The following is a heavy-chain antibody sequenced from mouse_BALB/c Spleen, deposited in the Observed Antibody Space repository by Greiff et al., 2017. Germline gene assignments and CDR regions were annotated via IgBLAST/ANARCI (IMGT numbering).Heavy chain of an antibody. CDR3: ARDRGNYGAWFAY. V-gene: IGHV2-9*02. Sequence: VNVVESGPGLVAPSQSLSITCTVSGFSLTSYGVHWVRQPPGKGLEWLGVIWAGGSTNYNSALMSRLSISKDNSKSQVFLKMNSLQTDDTAMYYCARDRGNYGAWFAYWGQGTLVTVSA. CDR2: IWAGGST. CDR1: GFSLTSYG. D-gene: IGHD2-1*01. J-gene: IGHJ3*01.